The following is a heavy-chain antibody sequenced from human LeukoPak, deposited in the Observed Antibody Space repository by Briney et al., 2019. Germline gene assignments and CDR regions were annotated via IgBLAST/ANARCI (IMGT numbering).Heavy chain of an antibody. J-gene: IGHJ4*02. D-gene: IGHD6-13*01. CDR3: ARQSVAAAGDFDY. Sequence: SETLSLTCAVSGYSIGSGYHWGWIRQPPGKGLEWIGSIYHSGSTYYNPSLKSRVTISVDTSKNQFSLKLSSVTAADTAVYYCARQSVAAAGDFDYWGQGTLVTVSS. CDR1: GYSIGSGYH. CDR2: IYHSGST. V-gene: IGHV4-38-2*01.